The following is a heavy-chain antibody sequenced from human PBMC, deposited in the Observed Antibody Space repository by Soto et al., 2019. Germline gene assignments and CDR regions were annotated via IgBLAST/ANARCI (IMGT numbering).Heavy chain of an antibody. V-gene: IGHV1-69*01. CDR1: GGTFSSYS. CDR3: ARDGGRHSGGIDY. J-gene: IGHJ4*02. D-gene: IGHD1-26*01. Sequence: QVQLVQSGAEVKKPGSSVKVSCKASGGTFSSYSINWVRQAPGQGLEWMGEIIPIFGTANYAQQFQDSVTITADESTSTAYMELSSLRSEDTAVYYCARDGGRHSGGIDYWGQGTLVTVSS. CDR2: IIPIFGTA.